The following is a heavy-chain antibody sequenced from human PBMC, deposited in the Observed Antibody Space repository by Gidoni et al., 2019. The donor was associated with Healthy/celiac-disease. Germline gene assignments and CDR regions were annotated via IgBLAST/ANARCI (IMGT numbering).Heavy chain of an antibody. J-gene: IGHJ3*02. CDR1: GFTFDDYG. CDR3: ARDSRNTGKVFDI. V-gene: IGHV3-20*04. CDR2: INWNGGST. Sequence: EVQLVESGGGVVRPGGSLRLSWAASGFTFDDYGMSWVRRAPGKGLELVSVINWNGGSTGYADSVKGRFTISRDNAKKSLYLQMNSLRAEDTAFYYCARDSRNTGKVFDIWGQGTMVTVSS.